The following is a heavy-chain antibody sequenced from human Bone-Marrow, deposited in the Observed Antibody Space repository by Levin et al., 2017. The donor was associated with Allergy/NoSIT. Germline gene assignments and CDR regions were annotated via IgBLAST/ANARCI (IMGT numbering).Heavy chain of an antibody. Sequence: KLGESLKISCKTSGFTFKNYGFIWVRQAPGQGLEWMGWVSAYNGHTNYELKFHGRVTMSADTSTNTTHMELRSLRSDDTAVYYCARAAQPFTFYDSDGYAYWGQGTLVTVSS. CDR3: ARAAQPFTFYDSDGYAY. J-gene: IGHJ4*02. CDR2: VSAYNGHT. CDR1: GFTFKNYG. V-gene: IGHV1-18*01. D-gene: IGHD2/OR15-2a*01.